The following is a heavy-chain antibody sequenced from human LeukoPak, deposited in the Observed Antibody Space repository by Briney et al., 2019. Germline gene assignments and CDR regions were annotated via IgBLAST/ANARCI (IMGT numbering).Heavy chain of an antibody. D-gene: IGHD6-6*01. V-gene: IGHV4-34*01. J-gene: IGHJ4*02. CDR3: AREGPLYSSSSGLADY. CDR1: GGSFSGYY. Sequence: SETLSLTCAVYGGSFSGYYWNWIRQPPGKGLEWIGEINHSGSTNYNPSLKSRVTISVDTSKNQFSLKLSSVTAADTAVYYCAREGPLYSSSSGLADYWGQGTLVTVSS. CDR2: INHSGST.